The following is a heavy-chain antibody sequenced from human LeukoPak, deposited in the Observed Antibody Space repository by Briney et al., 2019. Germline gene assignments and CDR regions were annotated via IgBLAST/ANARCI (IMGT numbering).Heavy chain of an antibody. CDR3: ARHALVTES. CDR2: IYDSGYT. J-gene: IGHJ4*02. Sequence: PLETLYLTRTVAGGSISNYYGSWIRQPPGKGPGWTGYIYDSGYTIYNPSLKRRVTISVDTSKNQFSLRLTSVTAADTAVYYCARHALVTESWGQGTLVTVPS. D-gene: IGHD1-20*01. CDR1: GGSISNYY. V-gene: IGHV4-59*08.